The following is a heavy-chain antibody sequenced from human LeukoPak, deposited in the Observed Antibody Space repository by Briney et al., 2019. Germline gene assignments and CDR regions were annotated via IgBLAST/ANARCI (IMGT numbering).Heavy chain of an antibody. J-gene: IGHJ5*02. CDR3: ARRLTQYDCFDP. V-gene: IGHV6-1*01. CDR1: GDSVSSNSVT. Sequence: SQTLSLTCAISGDSVSSNSVTWNWIGQSPSRGLEWLGRTYYRSTWYNDYAVSVRGRITANPDTSNNQFSLHLNSVTPEDTAVYYCARRLTQYDCFDPWGQGILVTVSS. D-gene: IGHD2-2*01. CDR2: TYYRSTWYN.